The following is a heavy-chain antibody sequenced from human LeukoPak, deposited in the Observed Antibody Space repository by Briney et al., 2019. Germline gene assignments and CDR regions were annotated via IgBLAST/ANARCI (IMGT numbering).Heavy chain of an antibody. Sequence: SETLSLTCTVSGGSISSYYWSWIRQPPGKGLEWIGYIYYSGSTNYNPSLKSRVTISVDTSKNQFSLKLSSVTAADTAVYYCARGSAYYYGSGSLDYWGQGTLVTVSS. CDR2: IYYSGST. J-gene: IGHJ4*02. D-gene: IGHD3-10*01. V-gene: IGHV4-59*01. CDR1: GGSISSYY. CDR3: ARGSAYYYGSGSLDY.